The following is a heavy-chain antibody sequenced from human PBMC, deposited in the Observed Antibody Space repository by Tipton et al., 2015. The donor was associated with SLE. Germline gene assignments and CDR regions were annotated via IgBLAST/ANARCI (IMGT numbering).Heavy chain of an antibody. CDR2: IIGDGSGA. J-gene: IGHJ4*02. CDR3: ATSGLSGGHRIDW. D-gene: IGHD3-10*01. Sequence: SLRLSYAASGFPFSTYWMHWVRQAPEGGLVWVSRIIGDGSGANYADSVMGRFIISRDNARETLSLQMHSLRAEDTALYYCATSGLSGGHRIDWWGQGTLVTVSS. CDR1: GFPFSTYW. V-gene: IGHV3-74*01.